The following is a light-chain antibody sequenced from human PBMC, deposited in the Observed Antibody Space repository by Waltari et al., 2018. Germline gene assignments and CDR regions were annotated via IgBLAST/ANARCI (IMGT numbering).Light chain of an antibody. V-gene: IGLV2-23*02. CDR3: CSYAGSAPRLV. J-gene: IGLJ3*02. Sequence: QSALTQPASVSGSPGQSITISCPATSNNVGSYDLVSWYQFRPGEVPKLLLYEVINRPSGVSDRFSGSKSDNTASLTISRLQAEDEAAYYCCSYAGSAPRLVFGGGTNLTVL. CDR2: EVI. CDR1: SNNVGSYDL.